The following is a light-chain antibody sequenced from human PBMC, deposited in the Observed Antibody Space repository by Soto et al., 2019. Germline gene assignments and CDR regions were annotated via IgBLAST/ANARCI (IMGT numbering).Light chain of an antibody. CDR1: QNIRAF. J-gene: IGKJ1*01. CDR3: QQSYTTPIT. CDR2: GAS. Sequence: DIQMSQSPSSLSASVGDRVTITCRASQNIRAFLNWYQQQPGKAPRLLIYGASFLHDGVPSRFSGSGSATDFTLTISSLQPEDFATYYCQQSYTTPITFGQGTKVDIK. V-gene: IGKV1-39*01.